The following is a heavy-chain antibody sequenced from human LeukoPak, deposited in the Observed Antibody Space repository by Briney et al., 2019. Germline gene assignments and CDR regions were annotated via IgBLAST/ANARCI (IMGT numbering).Heavy chain of an antibody. CDR3: PKQSYASGWNPFDY. Sequence: GGSLRLSRAASGFTFSSYAMSWVRQAPGKGLEWVSTVSGVGVTSYYADSAKGRFTISRENSKNTLYLQINSLTAEDTAVYYCPKQSYASGWNPFDYRGQGILVTVSS. CDR2: VSGVGVTS. CDR1: GFTFSSYA. D-gene: IGHD6-19*01. V-gene: IGHV3-23*01. J-gene: IGHJ4*02.